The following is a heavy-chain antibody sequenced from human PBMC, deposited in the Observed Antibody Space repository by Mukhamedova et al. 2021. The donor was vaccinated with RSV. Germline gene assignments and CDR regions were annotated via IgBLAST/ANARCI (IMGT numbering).Heavy chain of an antibody. Sequence: VRQAPGQGLEWMGGIIPILGIANYAQKFQGRVTITADKSTSTAYMELSSLRSEDTAVYYCSAMTTVTKGWFDPWCQGTLVTGSS. J-gene: IGHJ5*02. CDR3: SAMTTVTKGWFDP. V-gene: IGHV1-69*10. CDR2: IIPILGIA. D-gene: IGHD4-17*01.